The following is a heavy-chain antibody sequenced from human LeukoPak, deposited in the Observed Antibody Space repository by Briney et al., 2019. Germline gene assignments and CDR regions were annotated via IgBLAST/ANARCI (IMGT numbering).Heavy chain of an antibody. CDR1: GFTFSSYA. CDR3: ARPTSQWELLLLFQH. V-gene: IGHV3-30-3*01. CDR2: ISYDGSNK. D-gene: IGHD1-26*01. Sequence: GGSLRLSCAASGFTFSSYAMHWVRQAPGKGLEWVAVISYDGSNKYYADSVKGRFTNSRDDSKNTLYLQMNSLRAEDTAVYYCARPTSQWELLLLFQHWGQGTLVTVSS. J-gene: IGHJ1*01.